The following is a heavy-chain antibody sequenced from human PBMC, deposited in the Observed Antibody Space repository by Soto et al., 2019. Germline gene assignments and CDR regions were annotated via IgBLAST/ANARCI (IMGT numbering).Heavy chain of an antibody. J-gene: IGHJ4*02. D-gene: IGHD6-25*01. V-gene: IGHV2-5*01. Sequence: PTLTLTLTCTFSGFSLTTIGVGVGWIRQXPGKPLECLALIYWNDVKRYSPSLNSRLTITKDTSKNQVVLTGTNMDPVDTATYACARRAIYTSAGFHFEQWGQGTLVTVSS. CDR2: IYWNDVK. CDR1: GFSLTTIGVG. CDR3: ARRAIYTSAGFHFEQ.